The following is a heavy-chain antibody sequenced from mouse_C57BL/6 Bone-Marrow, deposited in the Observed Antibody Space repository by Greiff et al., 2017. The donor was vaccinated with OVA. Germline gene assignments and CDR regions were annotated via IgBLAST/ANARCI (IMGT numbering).Heavy chain of an antibody. CDR3: ARGAY. CDR1: GYTFTDYE. J-gene: IGHJ3*01. V-gene: IGHV1-15*01. Sequence: QVQLQQSGAELVRPGASVTLSCKASGYTFTDYEMHWVKQTPVHGLEWIGAIDPETGGTAYNQKFKGKATLTADKSSSTAYMHLSSLTSEDSAVYFCARGAYWGQGTLVTVSA. CDR2: IDPETGGT.